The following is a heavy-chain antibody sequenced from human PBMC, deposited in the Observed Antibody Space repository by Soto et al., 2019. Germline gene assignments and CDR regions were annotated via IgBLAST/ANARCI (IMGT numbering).Heavy chain of an antibody. V-gene: IGHV3-23*01. CDR1: GFTFSSYV. CDR3: AKCGSSSEYYYYMDV. D-gene: IGHD6-6*01. Sequence: EVQLLESGGGLVQPGGSLRLSCAASGFTFSSYVMSWVRQAPGKGLEWVSTVSGSGSSTYYADSVKGRFTISRDNSKNTLYLQMNGLRAEDTAVYYCAKCGSSSEYYYYMDVWGTGTTVTVSS. CDR2: VSGSGSST. J-gene: IGHJ6*03.